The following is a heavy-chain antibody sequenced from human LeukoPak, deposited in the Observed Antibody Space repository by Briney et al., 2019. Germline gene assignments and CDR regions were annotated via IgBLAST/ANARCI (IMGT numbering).Heavy chain of an antibody. CDR2: MNPNSGNT. J-gene: IGHJ4*02. D-gene: IGHD2-8*01. CDR1: GYTFTGYY. CDR3: ARDLGVY. V-gene: IGHV1-8*02. Sequence: ASVKVSCKASGYTFTGYYMHWVRQATGQGLEWMGWMNPNSGNTGYAQKFQGRVTMTRNTSISTAYMELSSLRSEDTAAYYCARDLGVYWGQGTLVTVSS.